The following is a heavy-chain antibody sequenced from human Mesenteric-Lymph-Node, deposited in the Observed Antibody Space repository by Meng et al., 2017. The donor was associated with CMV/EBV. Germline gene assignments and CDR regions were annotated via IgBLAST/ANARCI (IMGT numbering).Heavy chain of an antibody. D-gene: IGHD3-9*01. CDR1: GGSFSGYY. Sequence: VQFIQWGPGWLKPSEHLSGTCAVYGGSFSGYYWNWIRQSPEKGLEWIGEINHSGSTTYNPSFTSRIIISVDTSTNQISLNMSSVTAADTAVYYCARGSSYDILTGYFDYWGQGALVTVSS. CDR2: INHSGST. CDR3: ARGSSYDILTGYFDY. J-gene: IGHJ4*02. V-gene: IGHV4-34*01.